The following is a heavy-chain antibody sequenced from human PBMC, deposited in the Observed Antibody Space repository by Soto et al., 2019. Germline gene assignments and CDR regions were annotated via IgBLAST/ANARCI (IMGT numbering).Heavy chain of an antibody. CDR2: IIPIFGTA. V-gene: IGHV1-69*13. D-gene: IGHD2-8*01. CDR1: GGTFSSYA. Sequence: ASVKVSCKASGGTFSSYAISWVRQAPGQGLEWMGGIIPIFGTANYAQKFQGRVTITADESTSTAYMELSSLRSEDTAVYYCARGSGTNGVRVTFPFDYWGQGTLVTVSS. CDR3: ARGSGTNGVRVTFPFDY. J-gene: IGHJ4*02.